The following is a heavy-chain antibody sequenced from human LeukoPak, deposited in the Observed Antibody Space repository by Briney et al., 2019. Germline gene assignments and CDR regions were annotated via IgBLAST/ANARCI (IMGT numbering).Heavy chain of an antibody. CDR2: IKQDGSEK. V-gene: IGHV3-7*01. J-gene: IGHJ4*02. D-gene: IGHD3-10*01. CDR3: XXGRGGLLWFGEFNS. Sequence: GGSLRLSCAASGFTFSSYWMNWVRQAPGKRLEWVANIKQDGSEKYYVDSVKGRFTISRDNANNSLYLQMNSLRAEDTAVYYCXXGRGGLLWFGEFNSWGQGTLVTVSS. CDR1: GFTFSSYW.